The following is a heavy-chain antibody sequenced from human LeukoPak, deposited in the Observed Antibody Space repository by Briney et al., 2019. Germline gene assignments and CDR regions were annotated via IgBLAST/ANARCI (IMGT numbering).Heavy chain of an antibody. CDR3: ARHNCSGGSCYLSNWFDP. CDR1: GGSISSGSYY. D-gene: IGHD2-15*01. J-gene: IGHJ5*02. V-gene: IGHV4-61*02. Sequence: SETLSLTCTVSGGSISSGSYYWSWIRQPAGKGLEWIGRICTSGSTNYNPSLKSRVTISVDTSKNQFSLKLSSVTAADTAVYYCARHNCSGGSCYLSNWFDPWGQGTLVTVSS. CDR2: ICTSGST.